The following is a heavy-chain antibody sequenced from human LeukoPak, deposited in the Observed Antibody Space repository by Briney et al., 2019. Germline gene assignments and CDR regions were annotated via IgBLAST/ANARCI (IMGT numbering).Heavy chain of an antibody. CDR3: ARDRYGSGRGGYNWFDP. V-gene: IGHV1-69*05. CDR2: IIPIFGTA. D-gene: IGHD3-10*01. J-gene: IGHJ5*02. Sequence: SVKVSCKASGGTFSSYAISWVRQAPGQGLEWMGGIIPIFGTANYAQKFQGRVTITTDESTSTAHMELSSLRSEDTAVYYCARDRYGSGRGGYNWFDPWGQGTLVTVSS. CDR1: GGTFSSYA.